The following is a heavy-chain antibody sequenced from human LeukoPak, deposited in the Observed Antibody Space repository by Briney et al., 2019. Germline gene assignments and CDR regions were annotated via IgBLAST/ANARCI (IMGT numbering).Heavy chain of an antibody. D-gene: IGHD6-6*01. Sequence: SVKVSCXASGGTFSSYAISWVRQAPGQGLEWMGRIIPIFGTANYAQKFQGRVTITTDESTSTAYMELSSLRSEDTAVYYCARGVAARGPDYWGQGTLVTVSS. CDR3: ARGVAARGPDY. V-gene: IGHV1-69*05. J-gene: IGHJ4*02. CDR2: IIPIFGTA. CDR1: GGTFSSYA.